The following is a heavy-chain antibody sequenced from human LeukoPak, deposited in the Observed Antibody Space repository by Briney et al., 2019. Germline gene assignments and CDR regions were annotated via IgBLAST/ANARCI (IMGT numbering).Heavy chain of an antibody. CDR3: ARESSTDYGDYGDALDI. CDR2: INHSGST. CDR1: GYSISSGYY. V-gene: IGHV4-38-2*02. D-gene: IGHD4-17*01. J-gene: IGHJ3*02. Sequence: SETLSLTCTVSGYSISSGYYWGWIRQPPGKGLEWIGKINHSGSTNYNQSLKSRVTISVDTSKNQFSLKLSSVIAADTAVYYCARESSTDYGDYGDALDIWGQGTMVTVSS.